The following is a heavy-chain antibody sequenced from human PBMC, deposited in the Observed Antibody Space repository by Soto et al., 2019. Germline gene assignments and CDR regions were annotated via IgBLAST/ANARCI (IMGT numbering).Heavy chain of an antibody. CDR1: GYTFTTCD. V-gene: IGHV1-8*02. Sequence: ASVKVSCKASGYTFTTCDIHWVRQAPGRGLEWMGWMNPSTGKTGNAQRFQGRVTMTRDTSTSTAYMEVSSLRSEDTAVYYCVRRKESSGPHSFDAWGTGTLVTVSS. J-gene: IGHJ4*02. CDR3: VRRKESSGPHSFDA. CDR2: MNPSTGKT. D-gene: IGHD1-26*01.